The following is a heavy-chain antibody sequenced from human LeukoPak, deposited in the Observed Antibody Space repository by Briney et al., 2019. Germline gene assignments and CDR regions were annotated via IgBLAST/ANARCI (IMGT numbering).Heavy chain of an antibody. D-gene: IGHD6-13*01. Sequence: ASVKVSCKASGYTFTGYYIHWVRQAPGQGLEWMGWVNPNSGGTNYAQKFQGRVTMTRDTTISTAYMDLSRLRSDDSAVYYCARARPGITSAGPRPFDYWGQGTLVTVSS. CDR2: VNPNSGGT. V-gene: IGHV1-2*02. J-gene: IGHJ4*02. CDR3: ARARPGITSAGPRPFDY. CDR1: GYTFTGYY.